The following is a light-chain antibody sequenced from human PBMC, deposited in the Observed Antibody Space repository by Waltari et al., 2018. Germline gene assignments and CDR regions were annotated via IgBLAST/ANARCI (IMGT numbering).Light chain of an antibody. V-gene: IGLV1-40*01. CDR2: GNN. J-gene: IGLJ3*02. Sequence: QSVLTQPPSVSGAPGPNVPISCTGSSSSIGAGCDVHWYQQLPRTAPKLPTHGNNKRPSGVPDRFSGSRSGTSASLAITGLQAEDEADYYCQSFDTGLSGPVFGGGTKLTVL. CDR1: SSSIGAGCD. CDR3: QSFDTGLSGPV.